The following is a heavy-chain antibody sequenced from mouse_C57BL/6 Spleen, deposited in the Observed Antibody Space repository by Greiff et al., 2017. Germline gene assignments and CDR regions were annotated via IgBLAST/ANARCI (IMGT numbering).Heavy chain of an antibody. V-gene: IGHV1-69*01. CDR2: IDPSDSYT. D-gene: IGHD1-1*02. CDR3: ARYGEGAMDY. J-gene: IGHJ4*01. Sequence: VQLQQPGAELVMPGASVKLSCKASGYTFTSYWLHWVKQRHGQGLEWIGEIDPSDSYTNYNQKFKGKSTLTVDKSSSTAYMQLSSLTSEDSAVYYCARYGEGAMDYWGQGTSVTVSS. CDR1: GYTFTSYW.